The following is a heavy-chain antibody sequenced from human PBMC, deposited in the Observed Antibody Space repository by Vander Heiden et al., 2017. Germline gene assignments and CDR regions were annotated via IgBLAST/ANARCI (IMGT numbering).Heavy chain of an antibody. Sequence: QVQLVQSGAEVKKPGASVKVSCKASGYPFPSYGLSWGRQAPGQGLEWMGWISAYNGNTNYAQKLQGRVTMTTDTSTSTAYMELRSLRSDDTAVYYCARDSSGWYQHPFSSWGQGTLVTVSS. V-gene: IGHV1-18*01. D-gene: IGHD6-19*01. CDR1: GYPFPSYG. CDR3: ARDSSGWYQHPFSS. J-gene: IGHJ5*02. CDR2: ISAYNGNT.